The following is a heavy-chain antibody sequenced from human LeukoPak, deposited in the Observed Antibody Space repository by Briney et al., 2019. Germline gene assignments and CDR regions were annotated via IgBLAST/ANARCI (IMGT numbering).Heavy chain of an antibody. V-gene: IGHV4-4*02. CDR1: GGSISSTNW. Sequence: SETLSLTCAVSGGSISSTNWWSWVRQPPGQGLEWIGEISLAGQTNYNPSLNGRVTMSLDKSSNQLSLHLTSVTAADTATYYCARVSGRCFRFGYWSQGTLVIVS. CDR2: ISLAGQT. CDR3: ARVSGRCFRFGY. D-gene: IGHD1-26*01. J-gene: IGHJ4*02.